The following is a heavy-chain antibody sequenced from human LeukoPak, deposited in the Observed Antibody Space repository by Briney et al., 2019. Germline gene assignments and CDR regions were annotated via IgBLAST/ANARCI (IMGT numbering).Heavy chain of an antibody. V-gene: IGHV1-2*02. CDR2: IKPNSGDT. J-gene: IGHJ4*02. Sequence: ASVKVSCKASGYTFTGYYIHWVRQAPGHGLEWMGWIKPNSGDTNYAQKFQGRVTLTRDTSLSTAYMELSRLTSDDTALYCRARDSPMGYWGQGTLVTVSS. CDR3: ARDSPMGY. CDR1: GYTFTGYY. D-gene: IGHD5-24*01.